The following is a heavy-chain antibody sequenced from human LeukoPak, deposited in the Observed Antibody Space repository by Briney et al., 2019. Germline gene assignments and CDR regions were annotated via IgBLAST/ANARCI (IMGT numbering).Heavy chain of an antibody. V-gene: IGHV4-59*01. D-gene: IGHD6-13*01. J-gene: IGHJ4*02. CDR1: GGSISTYH. Sequence: SETLSLTCTVSGGSISTYHWSWIRQPPGKGLEWIGYIYYSGDTNQNPSLNSRATISVDTSKNQFSLKLSSVTAADTAVYYCARGIAAAGGYFDYWGQGTLVTVSS. CDR3: ARGIAAAGGYFDY. CDR2: IYYSGDT.